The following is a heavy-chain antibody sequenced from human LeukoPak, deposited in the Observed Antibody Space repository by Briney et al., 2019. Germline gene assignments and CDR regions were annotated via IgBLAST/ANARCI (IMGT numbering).Heavy chain of an antibody. J-gene: IGHJ4*02. V-gene: IGHV3-48*02. D-gene: IGHD2-15*01. CDR1: GFTFSSYS. CDR2: ISSSSSTI. CDR3: ARDSTHAARGSFDY. Sequence: GGSLRLSCAASGFTFSSYSMNWVRQAPGKGLEGVSYISSSSSTIYYADSVKGRFTISRDNAKNSLYLQMNSLRDEDTAVYYCARDSTHAARGSFDYWGQGTLVTVSS.